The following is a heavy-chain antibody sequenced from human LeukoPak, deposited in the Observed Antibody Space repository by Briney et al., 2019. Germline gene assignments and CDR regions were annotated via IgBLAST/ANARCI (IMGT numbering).Heavy chain of an antibody. CDR3: VRERYSNDYEA. J-gene: IGHJ5*02. D-gene: IGHD6-25*01. Sequence: GGSLRLSCAASGFTVESKRMSWVRQAPGKGLEWASTIYSGGDTYYADSVKGRFTISRDNSKNTLYLQMNSLRAEDTAVYYCVRERYSNDYEAWGQGTLVTVSS. V-gene: IGHV3-53*01. CDR1: GFTVESKR. CDR2: IYSGGDT.